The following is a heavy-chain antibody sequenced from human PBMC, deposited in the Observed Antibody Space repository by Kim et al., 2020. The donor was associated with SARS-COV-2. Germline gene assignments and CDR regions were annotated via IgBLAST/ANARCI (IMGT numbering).Heavy chain of an antibody. J-gene: IGHJ5*02. Sequence: ASVKVSCKASGYTFTSYGISWVRQAPGQGLEWMGWISAYNGNTNYAQKLQGRVTMTTDTSTSTAYMELRSLRSDDTAVYYCARAGSLSYYDILTGYLPHNWFDPWGQGTLVTVSS. CDR3: ARAGSLSYYDILTGYLPHNWFDP. D-gene: IGHD3-9*01. CDR2: ISAYNGNT. V-gene: IGHV1-18*04. CDR1: GYTFTSYG.